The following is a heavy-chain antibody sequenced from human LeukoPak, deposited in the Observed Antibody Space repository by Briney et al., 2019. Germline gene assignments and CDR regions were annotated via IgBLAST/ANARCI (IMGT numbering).Heavy chain of an antibody. CDR1: GFPFNAYW. J-gene: IGHJ4*02. V-gene: IGHV3-7*03. Sequence: GGSLRLSCAASGFPFNAYWMTWVRQAPGKGLEWVANIRQDGDTKYYVDSVKGRFTISRDNAMNSLYLQMNSLRAEDTATYYCARSLPYGTTWYGRSDFWGQGTLVTVSS. CDR2: IRQDGDTK. D-gene: IGHD6-13*01. CDR3: ARSLPYGTTWYGRSDF.